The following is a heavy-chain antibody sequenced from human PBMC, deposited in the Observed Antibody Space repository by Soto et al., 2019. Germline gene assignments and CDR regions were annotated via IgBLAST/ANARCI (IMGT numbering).Heavy chain of an antibody. CDR1: GFTFTTYW. CDR3: ARGGVIVVSLDV. V-gene: IGHV3-74*01. Sequence: EVHLVKSGGGLVQPGGSLRLSCAGTGFTFTTYWMHWVRQAPGKGLEWVSRIKTDGTITGYADSVKGRFTISRDNAKNTLYLQMNSLRAEDTAVYYCARGGVIVVSLDVCGQGTTVTVSS. CDR2: IKTDGTIT. J-gene: IGHJ6*02. D-gene: IGHD3-22*01.